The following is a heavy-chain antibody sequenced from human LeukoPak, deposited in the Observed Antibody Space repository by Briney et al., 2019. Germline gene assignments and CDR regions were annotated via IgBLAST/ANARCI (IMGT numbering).Heavy chain of an antibody. J-gene: IGHJ3*02. CDR1: GYTFTSYD. CDR3: ARGGGLYCSGGSCDAFDI. V-gene: IGHV1-8*01. D-gene: IGHD2-15*01. CDR2: MNPNSGNT. Sequence: ASVKVSRKASGYTFTSYDINWVRQATGQGLEWMGWMNPNSGNTGYAQKFQGRVTMTRNTSISTAYMELSSLRSEDTAVYYCARGGGLYCSGGSCDAFDIWGQGTMVTVSS.